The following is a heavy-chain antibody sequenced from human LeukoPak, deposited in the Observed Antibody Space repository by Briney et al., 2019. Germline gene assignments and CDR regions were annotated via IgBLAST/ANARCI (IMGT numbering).Heavy chain of an antibody. V-gene: IGHV3-48*04. Sequence: GGSLRLSCAASGFTFSTYSMNWVRQAPGKGLEWVTHISGSSSTIYYTDSVKGRFTISRDNAKNLLFLQMNSLRAEDTALYYCARDGGAGTPWAFDIWGQGTMVTVSS. CDR3: ARDGGAGTPWAFDI. J-gene: IGHJ3*02. CDR1: GFTFSTYS. CDR2: ISGSSSTI. D-gene: IGHD6-25*01.